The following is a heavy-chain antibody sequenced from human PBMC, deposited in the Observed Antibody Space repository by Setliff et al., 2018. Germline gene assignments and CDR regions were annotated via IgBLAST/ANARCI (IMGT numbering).Heavy chain of an antibody. D-gene: IGHD6-19*01. V-gene: IGHV3-21*01. J-gene: IGHJ4*02. Sequence: GSLRLSCAPSRFTFSNYAMSWVRQIPGKGLEWVSSISSGSSYIYYADSVKGRFTISRDNAKNTLYLQMNSLRAEDTAVYYCAKAKGGYSSGRPFDYWGQGTLVTVSS. CDR2: ISSGSSYI. CDR1: RFTFSNYA. CDR3: AKAKGGYSSGRPFDY.